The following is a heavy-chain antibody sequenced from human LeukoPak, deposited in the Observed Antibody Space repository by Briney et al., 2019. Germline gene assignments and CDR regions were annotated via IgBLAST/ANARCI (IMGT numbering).Heavy chain of an antibody. CDR1: GYSISSGYY. D-gene: IGHD3-22*01. Sequence: PSETLSLTCTVSGYSISSGYYRGWIRQPPGKGLEWIGSIYHSGNTYYNPSLKSRVTISVDTSKNQFSLKLSSVTAADTAVYYCARDSRPMIVVVITTGEGYFDYWGQGTLVTVSS. CDR2: IYHSGNT. CDR3: ARDSRPMIVVVITTGEGYFDY. V-gene: IGHV4-38-2*02. J-gene: IGHJ4*02.